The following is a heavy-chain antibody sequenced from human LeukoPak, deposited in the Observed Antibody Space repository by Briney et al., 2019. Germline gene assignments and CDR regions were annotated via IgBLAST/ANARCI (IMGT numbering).Heavy chain of an antibody. D-gene: IGHD3-3*01. Sequence: TGGSLRLSCAASGFTFSSYSMNWVRQAPGKGLEWVSSISSSSSYIYYADSVKGRFTISRDNAKNSLYLQMNSLRAEDTAVYYCASYDFWSGVGNYWGQGTLVTVSS. CDR2: ISSSSSYI. J-gene: IGHJ4*02. CDR1: GFTFSSYS. V-gene: IGHV3-21*01. CDR3: ASYDFWSGVGNY.